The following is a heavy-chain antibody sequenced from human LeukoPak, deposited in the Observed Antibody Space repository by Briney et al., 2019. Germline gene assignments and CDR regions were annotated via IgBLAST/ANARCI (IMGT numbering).Heavy chain of an antibody. Sequence: ASVTVSCKASGYTFTDYNMEWVRQAPGQGLEWVGYINCKTGVTEYAPKFKGRVTLTRATSTSTGYLELSSLRSDDTAVYYCARDVTGDGLIYLVYWGLGTLVTVAS. J-gene: IGHJ4*02. CDR3: ARDVTGDGLIYLVY. D-gene: IGHD7-27*01. CDR1: GYTFTDYN. V-gene: IGHV1-2*02. CDR2: INCKTGVT.